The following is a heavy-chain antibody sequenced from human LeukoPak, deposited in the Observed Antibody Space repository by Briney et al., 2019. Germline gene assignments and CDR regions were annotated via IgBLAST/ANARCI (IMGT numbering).Heavy chain of an antibody. V-gene: IGHV3-49*04. Sequence: GGTLRLSCAASGFTFSSYGMSWVRQAPGKGLEWVGFIRSKAYGGTTEYAASVKGRFTISRDDSRNIAYLQMNSLKTEDTAVHYCTRGPVYSYGPFDFWGQGTLVTVSS. D-gene: IGHD5-18*01. CDR3: TRGPVYSYGPFDF. J-gene: IGHJ4*02. CDR1: GFTFSSYG. CDR2: IRSKAYGGTT.